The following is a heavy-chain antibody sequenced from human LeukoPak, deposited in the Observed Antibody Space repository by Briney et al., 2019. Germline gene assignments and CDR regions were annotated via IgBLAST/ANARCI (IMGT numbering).Heavy chain of an antibody. Sequence: PGGSLRLSCAAYGFTFSSSWMHWVRQAPGKGLVWVSHIRTDGSSTTYADSVRGRFTISRDNAGNTVYLQMNGLRAEDTAVYYCATDGDYAADYWGQGVLVTVSS. V-gene: IGHV3-74*01. J-gene: IGHJ4*02. CDR1: GFTFSSSW. CDR3: ATDGDYAADY. CDR2: IRTDGSST. D-gene: IGHD4/OR15-4a*01.